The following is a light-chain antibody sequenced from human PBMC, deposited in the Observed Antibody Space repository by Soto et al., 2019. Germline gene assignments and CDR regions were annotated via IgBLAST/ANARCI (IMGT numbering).Light chain of an antibody. CDR3: QSYDSSLSGLV. V-gene: IGLV1-40*01. CDR2: ANT. Sequence: QSALTQPPSVCGAPGQRVTISCTGSSSNIGAGYDVHWYQQVPGTAPKLLIYANTNRPSGVPDRFSGSKSGTSASLAITGLQAEDEADYYCQSYDSSLSGLVFGGGTKVTVL. CDR1: SSNIGAGYD. J-gene: IGLJ3*02.